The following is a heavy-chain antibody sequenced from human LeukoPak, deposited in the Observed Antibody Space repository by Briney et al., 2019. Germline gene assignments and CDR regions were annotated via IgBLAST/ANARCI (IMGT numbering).Heavy chain of an antibody. CDR2: ISGSGSST. CDR3: AKVGIAARPSGYYMDV. V-gene: IGHV3-23*01. D-gene: IGHD6-6*01. J-gene: IGHJ6*03. Sequence: GGSLRLSCAASGFTFSSYAMSWVRQAPGKGLEWVSAISGSGSSTYYADSVKGRFTISRDNSKNTLYLQMNSLRAEDTAVYYCAKVGIAARPSGYYMDVWGKGTTVTVSS. CDR1: GFTFSSYA.